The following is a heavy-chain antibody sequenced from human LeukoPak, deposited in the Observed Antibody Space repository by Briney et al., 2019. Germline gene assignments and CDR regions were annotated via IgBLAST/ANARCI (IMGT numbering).Heavy chain of an antibody. D-gene: IGHD5-12*01. CDR1: GFTFSSYW. J-gene: IGHJ6*03. CDR2: VNSDGTGT. Sequence: GGSLTLPCAASGFTFSSYWMHWVRQAPGKGLVWVSRVNSDGTGTTYADSVEGRFTISRDNAKNTVYLQMNSLRAEDTAIHYCIRTLIVATSAYMDVWGRETAVPVSS. V-gene: IGHV3-74*01. CDR3: IRTLIVATSAYMDV.